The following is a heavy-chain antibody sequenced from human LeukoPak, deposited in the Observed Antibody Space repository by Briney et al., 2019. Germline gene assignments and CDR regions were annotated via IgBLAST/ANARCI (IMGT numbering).Heavy chain of an antibody. Sequence: PGGSLRLSCAASGFTFSSYGMHWVRQAPGKGLEWVAFIRYDGSNKYYADSVKGRFTISRDNSKNTLYLQMNSLRAEDTAVYYCAKVKRERGYSYGYIDYWGQGTLVTVSS. J-gene: IGHJ4*02. CDR1: GFTFSSYG. CDR3: AKVKRERGYSYGYIDY. CDR2: IRYDGSNK. V-gene: IGHV3-30*02. D-gene: IGHD5-18*01.